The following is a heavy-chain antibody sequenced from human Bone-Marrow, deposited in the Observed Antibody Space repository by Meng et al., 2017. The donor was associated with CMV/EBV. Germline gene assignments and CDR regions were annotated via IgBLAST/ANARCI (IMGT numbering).Heavy chain of an antibody. CDR3: ARGVRYCSGDTCYYFDH. CDR2: MNPTSGKT. Sequence: ASVKVSCKASGYTFTGYDINWVRQATGQGLEWMGWMNPTSGKTDYERKFQGRVTISRNTSINTAYMELSRLTSDDTAVYYCARGVRYCSGDTCYYFDHWGQGTQVTVSS. V-gene: IGHV1-8*03. D-gene: IGHD2-15*01. CDR1: GYTFTGYD. J-gene: IGHJ4*02.